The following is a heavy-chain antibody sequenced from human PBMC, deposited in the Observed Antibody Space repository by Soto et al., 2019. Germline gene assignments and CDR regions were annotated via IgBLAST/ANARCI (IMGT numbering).Heavy chain of an antibody. CDR2: MNPNSGNT. J-gene: IGHJ6*02. CDR1: GYTFTSYD. Sequence: ASVKVSCKASGYTFTSYDINWVRQATGQGLEWMGWMNPNSGNTGYAQKFQGRVTMTRNTSISTAYMELSSLRSEDTAVYYCARGHFTGSDYYYYYGMDVWGQGTTVTVSS. CDR3: ARGHFTGSDYYYYYGMDV. D-gene: IGHD3-9*01. V-gene: IGHV1-8*01.